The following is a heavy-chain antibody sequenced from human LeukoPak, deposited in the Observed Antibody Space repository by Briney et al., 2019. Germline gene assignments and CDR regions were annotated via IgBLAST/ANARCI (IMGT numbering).Heavy chain of an antibody. CDR1: GGTFSSYA. J-gene: IGHJ6*02. Sequence: SVKVSCKASGGTFSSYAISWARQAPGQGLEWMGGIIPIFGTANYAQKFQGRVTMTRDTSTSTVYMELSSLRSEDTAVYYCARDMVAVVAAPMDVWGQGTTVTVSS. CDR3: ARDMVAVVAAPMDV. CDR2: IIPIFGTA. V-gene: IGHV1-69*05. D-gene: IGHD2-15*01.